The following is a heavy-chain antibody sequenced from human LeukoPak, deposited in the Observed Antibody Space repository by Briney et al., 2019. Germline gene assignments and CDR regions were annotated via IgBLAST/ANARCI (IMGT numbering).Heavy chain of an antibody. CDR1: GYTFTGYY. CDR3: ARGHCSSTSCPPHAFDI. Sequence: GASVKVSCKASGYTFTGYYMHWVRQAPGQGLEWMGWINPNSGGTNYAQKFQGRVTMTRDTSISTAYMELSRLRSDDTAVYYCARGHCSSTSCPPHAFDIWGQGTMVTVSS. D-gene: IGHD2-2*01. CDR2: INPNSGGT. J-gene: IGHJ3*02. V-gene: IGHV1-2*02.